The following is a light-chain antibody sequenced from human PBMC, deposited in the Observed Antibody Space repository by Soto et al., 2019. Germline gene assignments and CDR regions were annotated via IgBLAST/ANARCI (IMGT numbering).Light chain of an antibody. J-gene: IGKJ1*01. Sequence: DIQLTQSPPTLSASVGDRVTITCRASQSIRYYLAWYQQMPGKAPKLLIYGASSLQSGVPSRFSGSGSGTEFTLTIRSLQPDDFATYFCQHHNSYSQTFGHGTKVEIK. CDR1: QSIRYY. V-gene: IGKV1-5*01. CDR2: GAS. CDR3: QHHNSYSQT.